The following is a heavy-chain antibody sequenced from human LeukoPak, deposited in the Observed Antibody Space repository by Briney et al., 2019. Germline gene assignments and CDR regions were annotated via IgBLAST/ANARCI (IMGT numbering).Heavy chain of an antibody. D-gene: IGHD7-27*01. CDR3: ARSALPYTRRPLGISWFDP. Sequence: RASVKVSCKASGYTFTSYGISWVRLAPGQGLEWMGWISAYNGNTNYAQKLQGRVTMTTDTSTSTAYMELRSLRSDDTAVYYCARSALPYTRRPLGISWFDPWGQGTLVTVSS. V-gene: IGHV1-18*01. J-gene: IGHJ5*02. CDR1: GYTFTSYG. CDR2: ISAYNGNT.